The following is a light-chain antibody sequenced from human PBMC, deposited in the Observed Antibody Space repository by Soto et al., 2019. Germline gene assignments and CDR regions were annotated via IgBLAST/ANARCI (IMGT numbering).Light chain of an antibody. CDR2: GAS. J-gene: IGKJ1*01. CDR3: EQYGSSPRT. CDR1: QSVSSSY. Sequence: EIVLTQSPGTLSLSPGERATLSCRASQSVSSSYLAWYQQKPGQAPRLLIYGASSRATGIPDRFSGSGSGTDFNLTISRLEPEDYALYYCEQYGSSPRTFGQGPNVEIK. V-gene: IGKV3-20*01.